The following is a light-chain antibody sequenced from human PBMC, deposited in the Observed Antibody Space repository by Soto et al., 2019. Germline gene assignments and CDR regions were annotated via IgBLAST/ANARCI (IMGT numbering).Light chain of an antibody. CDR3: QQYNHWPLT. Sequence: EVVTTQSPATISVSPGERATLSCRASQGLGTNLAWYKQKPGQAPRLLIYAASTRATGVPGRFSGSGSGTEFTLTICSLQSEDFAVYYGQQYNHWPLTFGGGNKVEIK. CDR2: AAS. V-gene: IGKV3-15*01. CDR1: QGLGTN. J-gene: IGKJ4*01.